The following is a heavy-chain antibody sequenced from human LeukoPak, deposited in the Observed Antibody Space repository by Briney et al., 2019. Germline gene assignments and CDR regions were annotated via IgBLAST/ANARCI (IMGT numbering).Heavy chain of an antibody. V-gene: IGHV3-53*01. CDR1: GFTVVSNC. CDR2: IYSGGST. CDR3: ARALGGLYPWDY. Sequence: GGSLRLSWAASGFTVVSNCMSWVGQPPGKGLNGVSVIYSGGSTYYADSVKGRFTISRDNSKNTLYLQMNSLRAEDTAVYYCARALGGLYPWDYWGQGTLVTVSS. J-gene: IGHJ4*02. D-gene: IGHD2-2*02.